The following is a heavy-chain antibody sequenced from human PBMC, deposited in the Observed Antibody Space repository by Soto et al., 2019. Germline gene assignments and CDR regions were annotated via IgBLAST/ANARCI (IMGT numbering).Heavy chain of an antibody. J-gene: IGHJ4*02. CDR2: ISYDGSNK. CDR3: AKDSIWFGELSPFDY. D-gene: IGHD3-10*01. CDR1: VFTFSSYG. Sequence: GGSLRLSCAASVFTFSSYGMHWVRQAPGKGLEWVAVISYDGSNKYYADSVKGRFTISRDNSKNTLYLQMNSLRAEDTAVYYCAKDSIWFGELSPFDYWGQGTLVTVSS. V-gene: IGHV3-30*18.